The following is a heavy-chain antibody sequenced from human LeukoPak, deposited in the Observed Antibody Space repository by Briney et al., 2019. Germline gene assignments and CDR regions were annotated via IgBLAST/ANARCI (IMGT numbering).Heavy chain of an antibody. J-gene: IGHJ4*02. V-gene: IGHV4-61*02. CDR2: IYTSGST. D-gene: IGHD6-19*01. Sequence: SETLSLTCPVSGGSISSGSYYWSWIRQPAGKGLEWIGRIYTSGSTNYNPSLKSRVTISVDTSKNQFSLKLSSVTAADTAVYYCARDRSSSGWHDYWGQGTLVTVSS. CDR3: ARDRSSSGWHDY. CDR1: GGSISSGSYY.